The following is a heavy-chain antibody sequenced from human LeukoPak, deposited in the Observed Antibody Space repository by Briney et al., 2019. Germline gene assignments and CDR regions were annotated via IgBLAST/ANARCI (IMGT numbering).Heavy chain of an antibody. CDR1: GGSISSYY. Sequence: PSETLSLTCTVSGGSISSYYWSWIRQPPGKGLEWIGYIYYGGSTNYNPSLKSRVTISVDTSKNQFSLKLSSVTAADTAVYYCARLLTGSRTKKNFYYYGMDVWGQGTTVTVSS. CDR2: IYYGGST. V-gene: IGHV4-59*08. J-gene: IGHJ6*02. CDR3: ARLLTGSRTKKNFYYYGMDV. D-gene: IGHD3-9*01.